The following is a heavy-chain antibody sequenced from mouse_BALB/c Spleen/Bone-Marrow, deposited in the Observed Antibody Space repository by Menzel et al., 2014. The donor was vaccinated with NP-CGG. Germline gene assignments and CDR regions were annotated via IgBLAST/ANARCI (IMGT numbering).Heavy chain of an antibody. Sequence: VHLVESGPGLVSPSQSLSITCTVSGFSLTGYGVSWVRQPPGKGLERLGMIWGDGSTDYNSALKSRLSISKDNSKSQVFLKMNSLQTDDTARYYCARDSFLITRALDYWGQGTSVTVSS. CDR2: IWGDGST. CDR1: GFSLTGYG. J-gene: IGHJ4*01. D-gene: IGHD2-4*01. CDR3: ARDSFLITRALDY. V-gene: IGHV2-6-7*01.